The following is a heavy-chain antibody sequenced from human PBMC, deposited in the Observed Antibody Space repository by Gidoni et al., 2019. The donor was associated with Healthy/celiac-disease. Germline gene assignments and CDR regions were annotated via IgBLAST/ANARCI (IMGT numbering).Heavy chain of an antibody. CDR1: GGSISSGGYY. V-gene: IGHV4-31*03. J-gene: IGHJ2*01. CDR2: IYYSGST. Sequence: QVQLQESGPGLVKPSQTLSLTCPVSGGSISSGGYYWSWIRQHPGKGLEWIGYIYYSGSTYYNPSLKSRVTISVDTSKNQFSLKLSSVTAADTAVYYCARDRHTVTTLRYFDLWGRGTLVTVSS. D-gene: IGHD4-17*01. CDR3: ARDRHTVTTLRYFDL.